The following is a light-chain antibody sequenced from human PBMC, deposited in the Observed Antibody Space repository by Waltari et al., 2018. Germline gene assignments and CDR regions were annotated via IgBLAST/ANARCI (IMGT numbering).Light chain of an antibody. Sequence: AIQLTQSPSSLSASVGDRVTIACRASQDINSDLAWYQQKPGKAPKLLIYYASSLQSGVPSRCSGNGSGTDFTLTISSLQPEDFATYHCQHFKTYPITFGQGTRLEIK. CDR2: YAS. CDR3: QHFKTYPIT. CDR1: QDINSD. V-gene: IGKV1-13*02. J-gene: IGKJ5*01.